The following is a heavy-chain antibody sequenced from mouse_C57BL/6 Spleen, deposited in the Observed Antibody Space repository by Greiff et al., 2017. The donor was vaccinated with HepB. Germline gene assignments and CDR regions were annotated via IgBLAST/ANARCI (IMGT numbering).Heavy chain of an antibody. Sequence: EVKLVESGEGLVKPGGSLKLSCAASGFTFSSYAMSWVRQTPEKRLEWVAYISSGGDYIYYADTVKGRFTISRDNARNTLYLQMSSLKSEDTAMYYCTRFGYYDGYYYAMDYWGQGTSVTVSS. CDR3: TRFGYYDGYYYAMDY. D-gene: IGHD2-3*01. V-gene: IGHV5-9-1*02. CDR2: ISSGGDYI. J-gene: IGHJ4*01. CDR1: GFTFSSYA.